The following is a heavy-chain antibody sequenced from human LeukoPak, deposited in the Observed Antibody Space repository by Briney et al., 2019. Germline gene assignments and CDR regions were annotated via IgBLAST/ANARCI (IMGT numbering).Heavy chain of an antibody. CDR2: ISSSGNSI. J-gene: IGHJ4*02. D-gene: IGHD6-6*01. Sequence: GGALRLSCAASGLTFISYAMHWVRQAPGKGLEGVSYISSSGNSISYADSVKGRFTISRDNAKNSLYLQMNSLRAEDTAVYYCARADDSSSGYFDYWGQGTLVTVSS. V-gene: IGHV3-48*04. CDR1: GLTFISYA. CDR3: ARADDSSSGYFDY.